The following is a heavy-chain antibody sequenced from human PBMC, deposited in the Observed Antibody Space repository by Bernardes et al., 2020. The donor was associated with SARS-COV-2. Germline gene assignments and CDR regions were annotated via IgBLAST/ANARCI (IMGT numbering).Heavy chain of an antibody. Sequence: VGSLRLSCVGSGFTFSDYVIIWVRQAPGKGLEWISGVTGSGYGTYYADSVKGRSSISRDNSKNTVYLQMNSLRDEDTAVYYCVGPGFWGQGTLVTVSS. CDR1: GFTFSDYV. CDR2: VTGSGYGT. CDR3: VGPGF. J-gene: IGHJ4*02. V-gene: IGHV3-23*01.